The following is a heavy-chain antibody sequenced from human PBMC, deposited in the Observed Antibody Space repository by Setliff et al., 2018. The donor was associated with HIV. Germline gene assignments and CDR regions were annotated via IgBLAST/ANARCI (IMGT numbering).Heavy chain of an antibody. CDR2: IWYDGSNK. J-gene: IGHJ4*02. CDR1: GFTFSSYG. CDR3: ARMVRGPLGKD. D-gene: IGHD3-10*01. Sequence: GSLRLSCAASGFTFSSYGMHWVRQAPGKGLEWVAVIWYDGSNKYYADSVKGRFTISRDNSKNTLYLQMNSLRAEDTAVYYCARMVRGPLGKDWGQGALVTVSS. V-gene: IGHV3-33*01.